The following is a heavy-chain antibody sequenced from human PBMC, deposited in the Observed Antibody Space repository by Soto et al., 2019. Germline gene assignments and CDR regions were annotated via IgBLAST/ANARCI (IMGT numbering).Heavy chain of an antibody. CDR3: ARQGSMVRGYNWFDP. V-gene: IGHV1-69*01. J-gene: IGHJ5*02. Sequence: QVQLVQSGAEVKKPGYSVKVSCKASGGTFSSYAISWVRQAPGQGLEWTGGIIPIFGTANYAQKVQGRVTITADESTSTAYMELSSLRSEDTAVYYCARQGSMVRGYNWFDPWGQGTLVTVS. D-gene: IGHD3-10*01. CDR1: GGTFSSYA. CDR2: IIPIFGTA.